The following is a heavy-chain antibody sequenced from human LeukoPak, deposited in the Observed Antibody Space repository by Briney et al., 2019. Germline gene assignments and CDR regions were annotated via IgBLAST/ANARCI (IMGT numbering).Heavy chain of an antibody. CDR2: IKQDGSEK. J-gene: IGHJ4*02. CDR1: GFTLSSYW. CDR3: ASRDGSYDY. V-gene: IGHV3-7*01. Sequence: PGGSLRLSCAASGFTLSSYWMSWVRQAPGKGLEWVANIKQDGSEKYYVDSVKGRFTISRDNTKNSLYLQMNSLRAEDTAVYYCASRDGSYDYWGQGTLVTVSS. D-gene: IGHD1-26*01.